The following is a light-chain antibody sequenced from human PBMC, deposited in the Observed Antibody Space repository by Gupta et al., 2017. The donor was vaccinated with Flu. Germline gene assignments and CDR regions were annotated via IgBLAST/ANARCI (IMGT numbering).Light chain of an antibody. CDR2: EGS. V-gene: IGLV2-23*01. CDR3: CSYAGSSPYV. J-gene: IGLJ1*01. Sequence: ITSSCTGTSSEGGSDNLVCWNQQHPGKAHKLMIYEGSKRPAGVANRFSGSKAGNTASLTISGHQEEDEADYYGCSYAGSSPYVFGTGTKVTVL. CDR1: SSEGGSDNL.